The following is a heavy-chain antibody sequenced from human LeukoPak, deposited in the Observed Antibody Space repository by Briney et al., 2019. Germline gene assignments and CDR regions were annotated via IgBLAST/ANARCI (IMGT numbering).Heavy chain of an antibody. CDR1: GFTFSGYA. CDR2: ISYDGSNK. V-gene: IGHV3-30-3*01. D-gene: IGHD3-22*01. Sequence: GVLRLSSAASGFTFSGYAMHWDRHAPGKGLEWAAVISYDGSNKYYADSVKGRFTISRDNSKNTLYLQMNSLRAEDTAVYYSSSAPYDSSGYYVYCGPGTLVTASS. J-gene: IGHJ4*02. CDR3: SSAPYDSSGYYVY.